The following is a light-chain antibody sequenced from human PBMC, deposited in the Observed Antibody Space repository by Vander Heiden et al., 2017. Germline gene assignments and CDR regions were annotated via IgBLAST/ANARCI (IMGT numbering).Light chain of an antibody. J-gene: IGLJ3*02. Sequence: QSALTQPASVSGSPGQSITISCTGTSSDVGGYTYVSWYQLHPAKAPKLMIYDVSNRPSGVSNRFSGSKSGNTASLTISGLQAEDEADYYCSSYTSSSTLVVFGGGTKLTVL. CDR2: DVS. CDR1: SSDVGGYTY. CDR3: SSYTSSSTLVV. V-gene: IGLV2-14*01.